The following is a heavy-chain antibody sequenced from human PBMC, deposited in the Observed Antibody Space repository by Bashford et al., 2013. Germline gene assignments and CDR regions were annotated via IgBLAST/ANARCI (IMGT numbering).Heavy chain of an antibody. CDR3: ATEGFCSGGSCQGRGHYRYYGMDV. CDR2: VSPYSGYT. D-gene: IGHD2-15*01. V-gene: IGHV1-18*01. CDR1: GYNYLTYG. Sequence: VASVKVSCRASGYNYLTYGLSWVRQAPGQGLEWMGWVSPYSGYTSYAQKFQGRITMTADTSPNIASMTLRSLTSNDTAVYFCATEGFCSGGSCQGRGHYRYYGMDVWGQGTTVTVSS. J-gene: IGHJ6*02.